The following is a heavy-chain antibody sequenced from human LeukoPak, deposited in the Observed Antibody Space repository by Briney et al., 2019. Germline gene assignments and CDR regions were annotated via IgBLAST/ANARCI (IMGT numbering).Heavy chain of an antibody. D-gene: IGHD3-10*01. J-gene: IGHJ4*02. CDR1: GLTVTNAW. CDR2: IASKTDGGAT. CDR3: TTGIRGD. V-gene: IGHV3-15*07. Sequence: GGFLRLSCSASGLTVTNAWMNWVRQAPGEGLDWVGRIASKTDGGATDYAAPVKGRFTISRDDSKNTLNLQMNSQKTEDTAVYYCTTGIRGDWGQGTLVTVSS.